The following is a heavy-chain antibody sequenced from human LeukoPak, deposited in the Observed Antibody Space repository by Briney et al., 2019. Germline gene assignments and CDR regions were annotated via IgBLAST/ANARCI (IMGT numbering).Heavy chain of an antibody. V-gene: IGHV4-34*01. J-gene: IGHJ5*02. D-gene: IGHD6-13*01. CDR2: INHSGST. CDR1: GGSFSGYY. CDR3: ARRIAAEDFDP. Sequence: SETLSLTCAVYGGSFSGYYWSWIRQPPGKGLEWIGEINHSGSTNYNPSLKSRVTISVDTSKNQFSLKLSSVTAADTAVYYCARRIAAEDFDPWGQGTLVTVSS.